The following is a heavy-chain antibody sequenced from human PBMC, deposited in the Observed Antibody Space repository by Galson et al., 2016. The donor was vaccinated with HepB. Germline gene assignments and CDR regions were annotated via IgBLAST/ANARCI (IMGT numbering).Heavy chain of an antibody. CDR2: IYSSGST. J-gene: IGHJ6*02. D-gene: IGHD4-23*01. V-gene: IGHV4-59*01. CDR3: ARDGDGRDPWVVNFHGLDV. Sequence: ETLSLTCTVSSGSINNYYWSWIRQSPGKGLEWIGCIYSSGSTKYNPSLKSRVTLSVDTSKNQFSLKLRSVTAADTAVYYCARDGDGRDPWVVNFHGLDVWGQGTTVTVSS. CDR1: SGSINNYY.